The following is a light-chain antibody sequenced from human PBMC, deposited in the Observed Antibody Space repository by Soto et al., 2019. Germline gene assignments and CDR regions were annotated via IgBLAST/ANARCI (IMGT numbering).Light chain of an antibody. CDR3: QQSGNLPLT. CDR2: DAS. V-gene: IGKV3-11*01. Sequence: SPGERATLSCRASQSVSSYLAWYQQKPGQAPRLLIYDASNRATGIPPRFSGSGSGTYFSLTISGLHPEDIATYYCQQSGNLPLTCGQGTRLEIK. CDR1: QSVSSY. J-gene: IGKJ5*01.